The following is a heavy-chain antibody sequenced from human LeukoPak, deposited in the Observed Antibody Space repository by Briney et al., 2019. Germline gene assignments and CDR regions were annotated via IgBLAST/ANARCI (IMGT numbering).Heavy chain of an antibody. D-gene: IGHD6-19*01. V-gene: IGHV3-30-3*01. Sequence: PGGSLRLSCAASGFTFSSYAMHWVRQAPGKGLEWVAVISYDGSNKYYADSVKGRFTISRDNSKNTLYLQMNSLRAEDTAVYYCARPFGYSSRSRVAFDIWGQGTMVTVSS. CDR1: GFTFSSYA. CDR2: ISYDGSNK. CDR3: ARPFGYSSRSRVAFDI. J-gene: IGHJ3*02.